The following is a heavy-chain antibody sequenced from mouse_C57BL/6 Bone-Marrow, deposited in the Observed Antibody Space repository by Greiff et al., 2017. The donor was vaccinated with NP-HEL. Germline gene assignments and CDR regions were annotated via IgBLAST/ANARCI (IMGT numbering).Heavy chain of an antibody. CDR2: ISDGGSYT. Sequence: EVMLVESGGGLVKPGGSLKLSCAASGFTFSSSAMSWVRQTPAKRLAWVATISDGGSYTYYPDTVQGRFTISRDNAKNNLYLQMSHLKSEDTAMYYCARDRYYGSSYAWYFDVWGTGTTVTVSS. V-gene: IGHV5-4*01. J-gene: IGHJ1*03. CDR1: GFTFSSSA. CDR3: ARDRYYGSSYAWYFDV. D-gene: IGHD1-1*01.